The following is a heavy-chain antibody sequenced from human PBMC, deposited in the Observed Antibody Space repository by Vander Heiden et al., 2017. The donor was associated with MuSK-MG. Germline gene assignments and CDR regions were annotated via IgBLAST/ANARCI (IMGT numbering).Heavy chain of an antibody. CDR3: AREDYYDSSGYSYWYFDL. Sequence: QVQLVQSGAEVKKPGSSVKVSCTRSGGTFSSYAISWVRQAPGQGLEWMGRIIPILGIANYAQKFQGRVTITADKSTSTAYMELSSLRSEDTAVYYCAREDYYDSSGYSYWYFDLWGRGTLVTVSS. D-gene: IGHD3-22*01. V-gene: IGHV1-69*04. J-gene: IGHJ2*01. CDR1: GGTFSSYA. CDR2: IIPILGIA.